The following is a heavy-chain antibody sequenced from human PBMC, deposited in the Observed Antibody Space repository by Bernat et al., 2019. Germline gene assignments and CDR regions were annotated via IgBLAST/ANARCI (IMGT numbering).Heavy chain of an antibody. CDR2: IWYDGSNK. D-gene: IGHD2-15*01. CDR1: GFTFSSYG. J-gene: IGHJ5*02. V-gene: IGHV3-33*01. Sequence: QVQLVESGGGVVQPGRSLRLSCAASGFTFSSYGMHWVRQAPGKGLEWVAVIWYDGSNKYYADSVKGRFTISRDNSKNTLYLQMNSLRAEDTAVYYCARAQRGGYCGGGSCYGLRWVDPWGQGTLVTVSS. CDR3: ARAQRGGYCGGGSCYGLRWVDP.